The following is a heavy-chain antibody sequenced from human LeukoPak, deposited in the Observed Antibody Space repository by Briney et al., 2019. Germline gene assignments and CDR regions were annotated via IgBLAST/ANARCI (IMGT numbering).Heavy chain of an antibody. Sequence: GGSLRLSCAVSGFTFSSYAMSWVRQAPGKGLEWVSVISGSGGKTFYADSVKGRFTISRDNSKNTLYLQMNSLRDEDTAVHYCAKDWKEVAYCSGGSCYSDYWGQGTLVIVPS. J-gene: IGHJ4*02. V-gene: IGHV3-23*01. CDR1: GFTFSSYA. CDR2: ISGSGGKT. D-gene: IGHD2-15*01. CDR3: AKDWKEVAYCSGGSCYSDY.